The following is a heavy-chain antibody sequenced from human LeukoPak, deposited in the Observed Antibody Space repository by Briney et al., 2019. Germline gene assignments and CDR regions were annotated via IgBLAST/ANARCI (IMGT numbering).Heavy chain of an antibody. V-gene: IGHV3-53*01. CDR3: ARASGYSSPFDY. D-gene: IGHD6-19*01. Sequence: GGSLRLSCAASGFTVNTNYMSWVRQAPGKGLQWVSVIYSGGTTYYADSVKGRFTITRDNSKNTLYLQMNSLRAEDSAVYYCARASGYSSPFDYWGQGTLVTVSS. CDR1: GFTVNTNY. J-gene: IGHJ4*02. CDR2: IYSGGTT.